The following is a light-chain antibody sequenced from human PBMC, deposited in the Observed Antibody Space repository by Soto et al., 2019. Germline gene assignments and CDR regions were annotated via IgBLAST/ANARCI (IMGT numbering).Light chain of an antibody. CDR2: NVS. J-gene: IGLJ1*01. Sequence: QSVLTQPASVSGSPGQSIAISCTGTSSDVGGYNSVSWYQQHPGKAQKIMIYNVSNRPSGVSDRFSGSKSGNTASLTISGLQAEDEADYYCSSYTSSNTYVFGTGTKVTIL. V-gene: IGLV2-14*03. CDR3: SSYTSSNTYV. CDR1: SSDVGGYNS.